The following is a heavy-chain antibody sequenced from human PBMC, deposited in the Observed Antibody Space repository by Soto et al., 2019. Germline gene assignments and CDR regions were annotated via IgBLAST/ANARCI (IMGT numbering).Heavy chain of an antibody. V-gene: IGHV3-49*04. D-gene: IGHD2-15*01. CDR3: TRGDMALNDY. J-gene: IGHJ4*02. CDR1: GFTFGDYA. CDR2: IRNKAYRGTT. Sequence: GGSLRLSCTASGFTFGDYAMSWVRQAPGKGLEWISFIRNKAYRGTTKYAASVRGRFTISRGDSKSIAYLQMNSLKTEDTAVYYCTRGDMALNDYWGQGTLVTVSS.